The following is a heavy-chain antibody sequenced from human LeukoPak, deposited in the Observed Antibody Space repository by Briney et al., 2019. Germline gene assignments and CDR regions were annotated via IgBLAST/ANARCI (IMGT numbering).Heavy chain of an antibody. V-gene: IGHV4-34*01. CDR1: GGSFSGYY. Sequence: PSETLSLTCAVYGGSFSGYYWSWIRQSPGKGLEWIGEIYHSGNTNYNPSLKSRVTISIDKSKNQFSLKLSSVTAADTAIYYCAREYGSSHSFDPWGQGTLVTVSS. J-gene: IGHJ5*02. D-gene: IGHD6-13*01. CDR2: IYHSGNT. CDR3: AREYGSSHSFDP.